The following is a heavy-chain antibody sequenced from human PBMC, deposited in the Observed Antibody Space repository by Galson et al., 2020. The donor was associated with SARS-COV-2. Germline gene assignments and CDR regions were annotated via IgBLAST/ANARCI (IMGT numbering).Heavy chain of an antibody. V-gene: IGHV4-34*01. D-gene: IGHD2-2*01. CDR1: GGSFSGYY. CDR3: ARGKPAAFDFDY. CDR2: INHSGST. Sequence: SETLSLTCAVYGGSFSGYYWSWIRQPPGKGLEWIGEINHSGSTNYNPSLKSRVTISVDTSKNQFSLKLSSVTAADTAVYYCARGKPAAFDFDYWGQGTLVTVSS. J-gene: IGHJ4*02.